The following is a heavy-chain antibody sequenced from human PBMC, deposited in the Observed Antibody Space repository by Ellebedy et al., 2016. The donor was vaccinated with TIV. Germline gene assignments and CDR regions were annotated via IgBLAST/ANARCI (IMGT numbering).Heavy chain of an antibody. CDR3: AKAPTAIFAHFYYYYYYMDV. D-gene: IGHD2-21*02. Sequence: GGSLRLSXAASGFTFDDYAMHWVRQAPGKGLEWVSGISWRGHYIGYADSVRGRFTISRDNAKSSLYLQMNSLRIEDTAVYYCAKAPTAIFAHFYYYYYYMDVWGKGTTVTVSS. CDR2: ISWRGHYI. CDR1: GFTFDDYA. V-gene: IGHV3-9*01. J-gene: IGHJ6*03.